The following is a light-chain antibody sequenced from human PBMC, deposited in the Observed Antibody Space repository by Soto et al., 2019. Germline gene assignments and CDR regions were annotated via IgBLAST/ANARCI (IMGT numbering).Light chain of an antibody. CDR1: SSDVGGYNY. CDR3: SSYTSDITLDVV. CDR2: DVS. J-gene: IGLJ2*01. Sequence: QSVLTQPASVSGSPGQSITISCTGTSSDVGGYNYVSWYRQHPGKAPTLMIYDVSNRPSGVSNRFSGSKSGNTASLTISGLQAEDEADYYCSSYTSDITLDVVFGGGTKLTVL. V-gene: IGLV2-14*03.